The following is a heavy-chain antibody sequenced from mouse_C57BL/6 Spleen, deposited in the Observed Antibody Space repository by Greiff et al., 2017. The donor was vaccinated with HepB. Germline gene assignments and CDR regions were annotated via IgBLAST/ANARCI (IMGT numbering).Heavy chain of an antibody. D-gene: IGHD2-3*01. CDR3: ARERGYSFAY. CDR1: GYSFTSYY. J-gene: IGHJ3*01. V-gene: IGHV1-66*01. CDR2: IYPGSGNT. Sequence: QVQLQQSGPELVKPGASVKISCKASGYSFTSYYIHWVKQRPGQGLEWIGWIYPGSGNTKYNEKFKGKATLTADTSSSTAYRQLSSLTSVDSAVYYCARERGYSFAYWGQGTLVTVSA.